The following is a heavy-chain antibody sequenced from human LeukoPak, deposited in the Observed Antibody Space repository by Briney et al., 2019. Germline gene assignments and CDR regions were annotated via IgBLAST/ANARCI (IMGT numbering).Heavy chain of an antibody. CDR1: GFTFSSYG. CDR2: ISYDGSNK. Sequence: GRSLRLSCAASGFTFSSYGMHWVRQAPGKGLEWVAVISYDGSNKYYADSVKGRFTISRDNSKNTLYLQMNSLRAEDTAVYYCAKDQLAGYSSGWYKLGAFDIWGQGTMVTVSS. CDR3: AKDQLAGYSSGWYKLGAFDI. D-gene: IGHD6-19*01. J-gene: IGHJ3*02. V-gene: IGHV3-30*18.